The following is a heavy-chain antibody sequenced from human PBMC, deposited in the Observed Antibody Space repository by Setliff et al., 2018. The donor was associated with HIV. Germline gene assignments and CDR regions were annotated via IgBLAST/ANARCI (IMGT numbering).Heavy chain of an antibody. V-gene: IGHV3-66*01. CDR3: ARETGDMAATALYSFEY. D-gene: IGHD2-21*02. Sequence: GGSLRLSCEASGFAISSTYMTWVRQTPGKGLDWVSLIYSSDDTYYADSVKGRFTVSRDNSKNTLYLQMNSLRVEDTALYYCARETGDMAATALYSFEYWGQGTMVTVSS. CDR2: IYSSDDT. CDR1: GFAISSTY. J-gene: IGHJ4*02.